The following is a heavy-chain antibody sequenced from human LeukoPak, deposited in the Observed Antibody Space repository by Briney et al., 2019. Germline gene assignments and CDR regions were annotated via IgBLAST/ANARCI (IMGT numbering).Heavy chain of an antibody. J-gene: IGHJ3*02. V-gene: IGHV1-69*04. CDR1: GGTFSSYA. CDR2: IIPILGIA. CDR3: ARDYYDSSGRGAFDI. Sequence: SVKVSCKGSGGTFSSYAISWVRQAPGQGLEWMGRIIPILGIANYAQKFQGRVTITADKSTSTAYMELSSLRSEDTAVYYCARDYYDSSGRGAFDIWGQGTMVTVSS. D-gene: IGHD3-22*01.